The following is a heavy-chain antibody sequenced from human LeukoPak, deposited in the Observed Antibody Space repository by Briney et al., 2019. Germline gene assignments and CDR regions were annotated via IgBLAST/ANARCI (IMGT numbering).Heavy chain of an antibody. Sequence: GGSLRLSCAASGFTFSSYSMNWVRQAPGKGLEWVSSISSRGSYIYYADSVKGRFAISADNAMNSLYLQMNSLRAEDTAVYYCARGYSSSWYDLYYFDYWGQGTLVTVSS. CDR3: ARGYSSSWYDLYYFDY. D-gene: IGHD6-13*01. CDR2: ISSRGSYI. V-gene: IGHV3-21*01. J-gene: IGHJ4*02. CDR1: GFTFSSYS.